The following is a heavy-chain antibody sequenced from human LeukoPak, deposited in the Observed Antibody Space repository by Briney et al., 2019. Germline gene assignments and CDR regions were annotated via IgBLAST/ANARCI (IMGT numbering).Heavy chain of an antibody. Sequence: ASVKVSCKASGYTFTSYGISWVRQAPGQGLEWMGWISAYNGNTNYAQKLQGRVIMTTDTSTSTAYMELRSLRSDDTAVYYCARATSLYGSGTLNYWGQGTLVTVSS. D-gene: IGHD3-10*01. V-gene: IGHV1-18*01. CDR3: ARATSLYGSGTLNY. CDR2: ISAYNGNT. J-gene: IGHJ4*02. CDR1: GYTFTSYG.